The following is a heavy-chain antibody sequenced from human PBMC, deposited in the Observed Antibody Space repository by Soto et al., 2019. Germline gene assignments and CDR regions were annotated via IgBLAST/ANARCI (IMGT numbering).Heavy chain of an antibody. D-gene: IGHD6-13*01. CDR2: INPNSGGT. CDR1: GYTLTGYY. V-gene: IGHV1-2*04. J-gene: IGHJ4*02. CDR3: ARAKQLVGWFDY. Sequence: GASVKGSRKASGYTLTGYYIHRGRQAPGQGLEWMGWINPNSGGTNYAQKFQGWVTMTRDTSISTAYMELSRLRSDDTAVYYCARAKQLVGWFDYWGQGTLVTVSS.